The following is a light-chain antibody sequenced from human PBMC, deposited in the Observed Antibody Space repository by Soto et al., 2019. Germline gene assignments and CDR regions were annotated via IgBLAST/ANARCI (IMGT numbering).Light chain of an antibody. CDR3: QQYNSYPYT. CDR1: QSISNW. Sequence: DIQMTQSPSTLSASVGDRVIITCRASQSISNWLAWYQQKPGKAPNLLIYKASSLKSGVPSRFSGSGSGTEFTLTISSLQPDDFATYYCQQYNSYPYTFGQGTKLEIK. J-gene: IGKJ2*01. V-gene: IGKV1-5*03. CDR2: KAS.